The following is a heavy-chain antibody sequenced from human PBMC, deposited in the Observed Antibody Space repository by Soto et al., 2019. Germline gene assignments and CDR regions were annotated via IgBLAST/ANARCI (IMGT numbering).Heavy chain of an antibody. CDR2: IIPIFGTA. V-gene: IGHV1-69*06. D-gene: IGHD2-21*02. CDR1: GGTFSSYA. CDR3: ARSLSPSXAYCGGDCYSFPYYFDY. Sequence: SVKVSCKASGGTFSSYAISWVRQAPGQGLEWMGGIIPIFGTANYAQKFQGRVTITADKSTSTAYMELSSLRSEDTAVYYCARSLSPSXAYCGGDCYSFPYYFDYWGPGTLVTVSS. J-gene: IGHJ4*02.